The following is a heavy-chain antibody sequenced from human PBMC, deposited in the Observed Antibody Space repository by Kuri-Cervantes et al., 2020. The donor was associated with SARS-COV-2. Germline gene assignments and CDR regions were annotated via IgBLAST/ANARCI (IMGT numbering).Heavy chain of an antibody. Sequence: SETLSLTCGVSGGTITSDGYSWSWIRQPPGKGLEFIGFIHASGSAYYNPSLQSRVTISVDRSKTQFSLTVTSVTAADAAVYYCARVAGCVGSFCYYTNWFDHWGLGTLVTVSS. J-gene: IGHJ5*02. CDR2: IHASGSA. D-gene: IGHD3-22*01. CDR1: GGTITSDGYS. V-gene: IGHV4-30-2*01. CDR3: ARVAGCVGSFCYYTNWFDH.